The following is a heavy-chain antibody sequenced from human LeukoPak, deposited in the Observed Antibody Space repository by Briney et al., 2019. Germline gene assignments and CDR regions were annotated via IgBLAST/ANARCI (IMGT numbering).Heavy chain of an antibody. V-gene: IGHV3-7*01. J-gene: IGHJ4*02. CDR3: ARDAVVAVAGMYYFDY. D-gene: IGHD6-19*01. CDR2: IKQDGSEK. CDR1: GFTFSSYW. Sequence: PGGSLRLSCAASGFTFSSYWTSWVRQAPGKGLEWVANIKQDGSEKYYVDSVKGRFTISRDNAKNSLYLQMNSLRAEDTAVYYCARDAVVAVAGMYYFDYWGQGTLVTVSS.